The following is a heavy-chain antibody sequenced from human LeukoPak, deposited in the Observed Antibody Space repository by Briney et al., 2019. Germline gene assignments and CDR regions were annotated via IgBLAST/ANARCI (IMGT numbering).Heavy chain of an antibody. CDR2: INPNSGGT. CDR3: ARNMVRGSPVGIYWYFDL. V-gene: IGHV1-2*02. CDR1: GYTFTGSY. D-gene: IGHD3-10*01. J-gene: IGHJ2*01. Sequence: ASVKVSCKASGYTFTGSYMHWMRQAPGQGLEWMGWINPNSGGTNYAQKFQGRVTMTRDTSITTAYMELSRLGSDDTAVYYCARNMVRGSPVGIYWYFDLWGRGTLVTVSS.